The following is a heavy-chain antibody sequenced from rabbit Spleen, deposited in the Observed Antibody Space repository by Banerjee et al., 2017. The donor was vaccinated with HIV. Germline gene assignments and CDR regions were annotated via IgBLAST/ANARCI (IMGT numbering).Heavy chain of an antibody. CDR2: IDPVFGIT. J-gene: IGHJ6*01. CDR3: ARDTSSSFSSYGMDL. Sequence: QLEESAGGLVQPGGSLKLSCKASGFTLSSYYMNWVRQAPGKGLEWIGYIDPVFGITYYANWVSGRFSISRENAQNTVFLQMTSLTAADTATYFCARDTSSSFSSYGMDLWGPGTLVTVS. D-gene: IGHD1-1*01. CDR1: GFTLSSYY. V-gene: IGHV1S7*01.